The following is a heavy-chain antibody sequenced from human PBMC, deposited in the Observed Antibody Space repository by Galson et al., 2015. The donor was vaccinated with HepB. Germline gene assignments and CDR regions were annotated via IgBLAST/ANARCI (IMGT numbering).Heavy chain of an antibody. D-gene: IGHD3-22*01. Sequence: ETLSLTCDITGPSSSGDWWSWIRQPPGKGLEWIGEINDSGRANYNPSFESRVTMSVDPSKSQFHLRLASVTAADTAVYYCARLGHFDSSAFYHGVRKNRYLYFGVWGRGTLVGVSS. V-gene: IGHV4-34*01. CDR2: INDSGRA. J-gene: IGHJ2*01. CDR3: ARLGHFDSSAFYHGVRKNRYLYFGV. CDR1: GPSSSGDW.